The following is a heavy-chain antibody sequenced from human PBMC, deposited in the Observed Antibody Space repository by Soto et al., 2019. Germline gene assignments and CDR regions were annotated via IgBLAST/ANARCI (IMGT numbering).Heavy chain of an antibody. CDR1: GGSISSTTYY. J-gene: IGHJ4*02. V-gene: IGHV4-39*01. CDR3: ARGVSYYDSSDYFDY. CDR2: IYYSGKT. D-gene: IGHD3-22*01. Sequence: PSETLSLTCTVSGGSISSTTYYWGWIRQPPGKGLEWIGSIYYSGKTYYNPSLKSRVTISVDTSKSQFSLKLSSVTAADTAVYYCARGVSYYDSSDYFDYWGQGTLVTVSS.